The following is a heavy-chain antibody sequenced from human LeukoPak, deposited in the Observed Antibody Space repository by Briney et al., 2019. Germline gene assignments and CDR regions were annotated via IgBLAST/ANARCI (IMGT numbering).Heavy chain of an antibody. CDR2: IYYSGST. Sequence: PSETLSLTCTVSGGSISSSSYYWGWVRQPPGTGLEWIGSIYYSGSTYYNPSLKSRVTISVDTSKNQFSLKLSSVTAADTAVYYCARHPVTTDAFDTWGQGTMVTVSS. J-gene: IGHJ3*02. V-gene: IGHV4-39*01. CDR3: ARHPVTTDAFDT. CDR1: GGSISSSSYY. D-gene: IGHD4-17*01.